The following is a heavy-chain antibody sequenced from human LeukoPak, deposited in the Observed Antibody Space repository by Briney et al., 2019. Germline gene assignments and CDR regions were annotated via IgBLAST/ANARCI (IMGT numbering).Heavy chain of an antibody. CDR1: GGSFSGYY. CDR2: INHSGST. Sequence: PSETLSLTCAVYGGSFSGYYWSWIRQPPGKGLEWIGEINHSGSTNYNPSLKSGVTISVDTSKNQFSLKLSSVTAADTAVYYCARLIRRITMVRGQYYFDYWGQGTLVTVSS. D-gene: IGHD3-10*01. CDR3: ARLIRRITMVRGQYYFDY. J-gene: IGHJ4*02. V-gene: IGHV4-34*01.